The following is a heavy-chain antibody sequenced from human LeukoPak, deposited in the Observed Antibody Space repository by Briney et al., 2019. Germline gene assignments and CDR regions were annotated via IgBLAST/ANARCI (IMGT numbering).Heavy chain of an antibody. Sequence: GGSLRLSCAASGFTFSSYWMHWVRQAPGKGPVWVSRINSDGSSTSYADSVKGRFTISRDNAKNTLYLQMNSLRAEDTAVYYCARGGYDILTGPLPVDPWGQGTLVTVSS. CDR1: GFTFSSYW. V-gene: IGHV3-74*01. J-gene: IGHJ5*02. CDR2: INSDGSST. D-gene: IGHD3-9*01. CDR3: ARGGYDILTGPLPVDP.